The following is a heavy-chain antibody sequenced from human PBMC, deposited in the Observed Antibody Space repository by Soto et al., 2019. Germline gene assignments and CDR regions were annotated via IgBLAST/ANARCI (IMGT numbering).Heavy chain of an antibody. Sequence: ETLSLTCTVSGGSISSYYWSWIRQPAGKGLEWIGRIYTSGSTNYNPSLKSRVTMSVDTSKNQFSLKLSSVTAADTAVYYCASTTYYYDSSGYYYVDYWGQGTLVTVSS. CDR3: ASTTYYYDSSGYYYVDY. J-gene: IGHJ4*02. D-gene: IGHD3-22*01. CDR1: GGSISSYY. CDR2: IYTSGST. V-gene: IGHV4-4*07.